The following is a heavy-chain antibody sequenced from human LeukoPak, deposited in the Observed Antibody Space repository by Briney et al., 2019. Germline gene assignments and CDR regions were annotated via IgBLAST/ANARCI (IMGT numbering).Heavy chain of an antibody. CDR3: ARARKTKQTNSNYDY. V-gene: IGHV3-7*01. CDR2: IKQDGSEK. CDR1: GFTFSSYW. Sequence: GGSLRLSCAASGFTFSSYWMSWVRQAPGKGLEWVANIKQDGSEKYYVDSVKGRFTISRDNARNSLYLQMNSLRAEDTAVYYCARARKTKQTNSNYDYWGQGTLVTVSS. D-gene: IGHD4-11*01. J-gene: IGHJ4*02.